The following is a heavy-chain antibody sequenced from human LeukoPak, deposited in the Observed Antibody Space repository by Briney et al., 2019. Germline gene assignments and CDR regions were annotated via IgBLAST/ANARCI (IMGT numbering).Heavy chain of an antibody. Sequence: GGSLRLSCAASGFTFSSYNMNWVRQAPGKGLEWVSSITSSSTYIYYADSVKGRFTISRDNAKSSLYLQMNSLRVEDTAVYYCARDPYNGSYGDYYYYYMDVWGRGTTVTISS. V-gene: IGHV3-21*01. CDR3: ARDPYNGSYGDYYYYYMDV. CDR1: GFTFSSYN. CDR2: ITSSSTYI. J-gene: IGHJ6*03. D-gene: IGHD1-26*01.